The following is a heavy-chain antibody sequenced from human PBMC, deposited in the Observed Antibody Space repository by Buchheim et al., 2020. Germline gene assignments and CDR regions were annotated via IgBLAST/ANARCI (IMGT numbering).Heavy chain of an antibody. CDR2: ISHDGSGK. CDR3: ARDLFLGGSMDA. J-gene: IGHJ6*02. CDR1: GFTFSTYA. Sequence: QVQLVESGGSVVQPGASLRLSCAASGFTFSTYALHWVRQAPGKGLEWVAVISHDGSGKHYTDSVAGRFSISRDNSRETVYLQMNSLRPEDTAVYYCARDLFLGGSMDACGQGTT. D-gene: IGHD3-10*01. V-gene: IGHV3-30*14.